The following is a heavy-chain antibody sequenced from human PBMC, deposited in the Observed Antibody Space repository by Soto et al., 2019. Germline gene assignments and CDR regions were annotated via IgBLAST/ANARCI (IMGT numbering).Heavy chain of an antibody. CDR2: IKSKTDGGTT. J-gene: IGHJ4*02. CDR1: VFTFINAW. CDR3: TTEPTYCSGGSCAL. V-gene: IGHV3-15*01. D-gene: IGHD2-15*01. Sequence: GSLRLSCAASVFTFINAWMSWVREAPGKGLEWVGRIKSKTDGGTTDYAAPVKGRFTISRDDSKNTLYLQMNSLKTEDTAVYYCTTEPTYCSGGSCALWGQGTLVTVSS.